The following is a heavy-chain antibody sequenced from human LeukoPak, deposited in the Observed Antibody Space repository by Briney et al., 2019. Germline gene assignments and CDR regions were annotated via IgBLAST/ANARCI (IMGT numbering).Heavy chain of an antibody. CDR2: IRYDGSNK. V-gene: IGHV3-30*02. D-gene: IGHD1-14*01. Sequence: GGSLRLSCAASGFTFSSYGMHWVRQAPGKGLEWVAFIRYDGSNKYYADSVKGRFTISRDNSKNTLYLQMNSLRAEDTAVYYFAKDLREIPGYFDYWGQGTLVTVSS. CDR1: GFTFSSYG. J-gene: IGHJ4*02. CDR3: AKDLREIPGYFDY.